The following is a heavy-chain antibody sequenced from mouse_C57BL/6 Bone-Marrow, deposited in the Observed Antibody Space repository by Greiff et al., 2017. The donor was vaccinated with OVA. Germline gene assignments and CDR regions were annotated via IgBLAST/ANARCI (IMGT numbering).Heavy chain of an antibody. CDR3: ARDYYGNPYFDY. D-gene: IGHD2-1*01. J-gene: IGHJ2*01. CDR1: GYTFTSYW. V-gene: IGHV1-55*01. CDR2: IYPGSGST. Sequence: QVQLKQPGAELVKPGASVKMSCKASGYTFTSYWITWVKQRPGQGLEWIGDIYPGSGSTNYNEKFKSKATLTVDTSSSTAYMQLSSLTSEDSAVYYCARDYYGNPYFDYWGQGTTLTVSS.